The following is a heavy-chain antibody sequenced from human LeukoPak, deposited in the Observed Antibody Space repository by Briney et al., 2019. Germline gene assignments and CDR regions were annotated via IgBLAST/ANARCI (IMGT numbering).Heavy chain of an antibody. CDR2: IYYSGNT. CDR3: AKGMQKRYYDY. V-gene: IGHV4-59*08. CDR1: GGSISSYY. J-gene: IGHJ4*02. Sequence: PSETLSLTCTVSGGSISSYYWSWIRQPPGKGLEWIGYIYYSGNTNYNPSLKSRVTISVDTSKNQFSLKLSSVTAADTAVYYCAKGMQKRYYDYWGQGTLVTVSS.